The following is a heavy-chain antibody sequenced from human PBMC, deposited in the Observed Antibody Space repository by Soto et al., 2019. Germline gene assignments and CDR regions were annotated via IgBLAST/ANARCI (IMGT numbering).Heavy chain of an antibody. V-gene: IGHV3-30*03. CDR3: LKSFWIGNDAFDI. CDR1: GFTFSSYG. Sequence: GGSLRLSCAASGFTFSSYGMHWVRQAPGKGLEWVAVISYDGSNKYYADSVKGRFTISRDNSKNTLYLQMNSLRAEDTAVYYCLKSFWIGNDAFDIWGQGTMVTVSS. CDR2: ISYDGSNK. J-gene: IGHJ3*02. D-gene: IGHD3-3*01.